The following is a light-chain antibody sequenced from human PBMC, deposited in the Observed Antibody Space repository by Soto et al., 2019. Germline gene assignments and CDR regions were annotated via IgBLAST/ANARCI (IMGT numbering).Light chain of an antibody. J-gene: IGKJ2*01. Sequence: EIVMTQSPATLSVSPGEGATLSCRASQSVSSNLAWYQQKPGQAPRLLVYGASTRATGLPARFSGSRSGTEFTLTISCLQSEDFGVYYYQQYNNWPLSTFGQGTKLEIK. CDR2: GAS. V-gene: IGKV3-15*01. CDR3: QQYNNWPLST. CDR1: QSVSSN.